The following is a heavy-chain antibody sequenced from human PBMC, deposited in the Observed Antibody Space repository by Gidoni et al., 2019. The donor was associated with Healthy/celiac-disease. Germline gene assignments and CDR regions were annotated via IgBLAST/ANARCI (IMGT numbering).Heavy chain of an antibody. CDR2: IYYSGST. Sequence: QVQLQESGPGLVKPSETLSRTCTVSAGSISSYYWSWIRQPPGKGLEWIGYIYYSGSTNYNPSLKSRVTISVDTSKNQFSLKLSSVTAADTAVYYCARASLTYYYGSGSSNWFDP. V-gene: IGHV4-59*08. CDR1: AGSISSYY. J-gene: IGHJ5*02. D-gene: IGHD3-10*01. CDR3: ARASLTYYYGSGSSNWFDP.